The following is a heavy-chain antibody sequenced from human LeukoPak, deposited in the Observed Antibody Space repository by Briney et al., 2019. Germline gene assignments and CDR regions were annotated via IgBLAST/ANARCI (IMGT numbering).Heavy chain of an antibody. CDR1: GFTFSRYW. D-gene: IGHD1/OR15-1a*01. CDR3: AKGGRLEQTDY. CDR2: ISPDGSTT. V-gene: IGHV3-74*03. J-gene: IGHJ4*02. Sequence: GGSLRLSCAASGFTFSRYWMHWVRQAPGKGLMWVSRISPDGSTTLYADSVKGRFTISRDNSKNTLYLEMNSLVAGDTAVYFCAKGGRLEQTDYWGQGTLVTVSS.